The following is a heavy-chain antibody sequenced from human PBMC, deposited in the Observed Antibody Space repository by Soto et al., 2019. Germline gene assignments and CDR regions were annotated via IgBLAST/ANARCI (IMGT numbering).Heavy chain of an antibody. CDR2: ISGSGGST. V-gene: IGHV3-23*01. D-gene: IGHD6-13*01. CDR1: GFTFSSYA. Sequence: GGSLRLSCAASGFTFSSYAMTWVRQAPGKGLEWVSTISGSGGSTYYADSVKGRFTISRDNSKNTLYLRMNSLRAEDTAVYYCAKGTAAAGFFDYWGQGTLVTVS. J-gene: IGHJ4*02. CDR3: AKGTAAAGFFDY.